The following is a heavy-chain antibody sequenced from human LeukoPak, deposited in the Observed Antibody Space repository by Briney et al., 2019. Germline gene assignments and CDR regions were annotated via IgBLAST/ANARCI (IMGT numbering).Heavy chain of an antibody. CDR3: AKDSSQQIALAGTAFDY. V-gene: IGHV3-7*01. CDR2: INQHGGDI. J-gene: IGHJ4*02. D-gene: IGHD6-19*01. CDR1: GFTFSTST. Sequence: GGSLRLSCEASGFTFSTSTMHWVRQAPGKGLEWVANINQHGGDIHYVDSVKGRFTISRDNAKNSLYLQMNSLRAEDTAVYYRAKDSSQQIALAGTAFDYWGQGTLVTVSS.